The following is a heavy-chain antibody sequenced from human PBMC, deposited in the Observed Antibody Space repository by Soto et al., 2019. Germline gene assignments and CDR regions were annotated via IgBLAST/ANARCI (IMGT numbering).Heavy chain of an antibody. CDR2: INNSGST. CDR3: ASGRRMYYYDSSDYDPFGY. CDR1: GGSVSSGDYY. J-gene: IGHJ4*02. V-gene: IGHV4-61*08. Sequence: QVQLQESGPGLVKPSETLSLTCTVSGGSVSSGDYYWSWIRQPPGKGLEWIGYINNSGSTKYKPSLKRRVTISVDTSKNQFSLKLRSVTAADTAVYYCASGRRMYYYDSSDYDPFGYWGQGTLVTVYS. D-gene: IGHD3-22*01.